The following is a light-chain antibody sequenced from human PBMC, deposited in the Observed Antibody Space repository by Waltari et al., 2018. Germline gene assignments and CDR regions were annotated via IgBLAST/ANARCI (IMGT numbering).Light chain of an antibody. CDR3: SSYTSSSTLV. CDR2: EVS. J-gene: IGLJ2*01. CDR1: SSDVGGYNY. V-gene: IGLV2-14*01. Sequence: QSALTQPASVSGSPGQSIPISCTGTSSDVGGYNYASWYQPHPGKAPKLMIYEVSNRPSGVSNRFSGSKSGNTASLTISGLQAEDEADYYCSSYTSSSTLVFGGGTKLTVL.